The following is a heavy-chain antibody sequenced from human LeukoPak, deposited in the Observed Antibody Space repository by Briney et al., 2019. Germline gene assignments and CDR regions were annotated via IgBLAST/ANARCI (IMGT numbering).Heavy chain of an antibody. D-gene: IGHD3-22*01. V-gene: IGHV4-59*01. CDR3: ARESDSSGYFYADY. CDR1: GGSISSYY. Sequence: SETLSLTCTVSGGSISSYYWSWIRQPPGKGLEWIGYIYYSGSTTYNPSLKSRVSMSVDTSKNQFSLKLSSVTAADTAVYYCARESDSSGYFYADYWGQGTLVTVSS. J-gene: IGHJ4*02. CDR2: IYYSGST.